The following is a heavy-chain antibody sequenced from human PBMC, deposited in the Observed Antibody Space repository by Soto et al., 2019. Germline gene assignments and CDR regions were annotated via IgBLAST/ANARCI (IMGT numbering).Heavy chain of an antibody. D-gene: IGHD6-19*01. Sequence: PSETLSLTCGVSGGTIRGPDWWTGVRQPPGKGLEWIGEIFQSGSTNYTPSLESRVTISVDKSKDQFSLTLTSVTAADTAVYFCARGRGRYSSGWSWFDPWGQGILVTVSS. CDR3: ARGRGRYSSGWSWFDP. CDR1: GGTIRGPDW. J-gene: IGHJ5*02. CDR2: IFQSGST. V-gene: IGHV4-4*02.